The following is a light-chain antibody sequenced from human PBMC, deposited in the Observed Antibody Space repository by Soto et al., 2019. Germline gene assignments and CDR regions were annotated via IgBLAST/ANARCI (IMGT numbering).Light chain of an antibody. CDR2: KAS. CDR1: QSISSW. J-gene: IGKJ4*01. V-gene: IGKV1-5*03. CDR3: QQYKSYSALT. Sequence: DIQMTQSPSTLSASVGDRVIITCRASQSISSWLAWYQQKPGKAPNLLIYKASSLESGVPSRFSGGGSGTEVTITISSLQPDDFATYYCQQYKSYSALTFGGGTKVEI.